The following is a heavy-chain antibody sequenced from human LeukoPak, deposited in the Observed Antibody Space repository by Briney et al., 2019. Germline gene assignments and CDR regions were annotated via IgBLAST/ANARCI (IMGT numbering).Heavy chain of an antibody. J-gene: IGHJ4*02. CDR3: AKVSNGWPYFFDS. CDR2: NYQNGST. D-gene: IGHD6-19*01. CDR1: GGSVSSIRYY. Sequence: PSWTLSLTCTVSGGSVSSIRYYWTWIRQSPGKGLAWIGHNYQNGSTNYFPSLETRLTISLDTSKNQFSLKLSSVTAAATAVYSCAKVSNGWPYFFDSWGQGVQVTVSS. V-gene: IGHV4-61*01.